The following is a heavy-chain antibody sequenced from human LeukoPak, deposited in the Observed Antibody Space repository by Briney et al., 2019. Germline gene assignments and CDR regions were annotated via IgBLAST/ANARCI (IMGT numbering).Heavy chain of an antibody. CDR3: AKSYDNHNWYLHL. D-gene: IGHD3-10*01. J-gene: IGHJ2*01. CDR1: GFTFSTYG. V-gene: IGHV3-33*06. CDR2: IWYDGNNK. Sequence: PGRSLRLSCAASGFTFSTYGMNWVRQAPGKGLEGVAIIWYDGNNKYYADSVKGRFTISRDNSKNTLYLQMNSLRADDTAVYYCAKSYDNHNWYLHLWGRGTLVTVSS.